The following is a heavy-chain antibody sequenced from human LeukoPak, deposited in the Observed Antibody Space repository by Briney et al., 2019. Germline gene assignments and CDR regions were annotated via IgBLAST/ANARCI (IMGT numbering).Heavy chain of an antibody. V-gene: IGHV1-3*04. CDR1: GTSFTTNA. J-gene: IGHJ4*02. Sequence: ASVKVSCKASGTSFTTNAMHWVRQAPGQRLEWMGWINTDNGNTHYLQKFQGRVTITRDTSASTTYMELSSLTSEDTAVYYCARGIWSATRVDYYLDNWGRGTLVTVSS. CDR2: INTDNGNT. D-gene: IGHD5-24*01. CDR3: ARGIWSATRVDYYLDN.